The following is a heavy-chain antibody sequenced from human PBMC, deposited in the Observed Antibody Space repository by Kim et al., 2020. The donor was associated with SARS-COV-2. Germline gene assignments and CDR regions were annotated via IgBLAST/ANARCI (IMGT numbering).Heavy chain of an antibody. V-gene: IGHV3-23*01. CDR1: GFTFTTYA. CDR3: AKEAGGSGWSTIDY. J-gene: IGHJ4*02. D-gene: IGHD6-19*01. Sequence: GGSLRLSCAASGFTFTTYAISWVRQAPGKGLEWVSAVSGSGGGTYYAGSVRGRFTISRDNSENMVYLQMSSLRAEDTAVYYCAKEAGGSGWSTIDYWGQG. CDR2: VSGSGGGT.